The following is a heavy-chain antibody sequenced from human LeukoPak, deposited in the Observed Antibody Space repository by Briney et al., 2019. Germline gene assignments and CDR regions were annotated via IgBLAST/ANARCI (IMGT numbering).Heavy chain of an antibody. D-gene: IGHD5-18*01. CDR1: GFTFSSYW. Sequence: GGSLRLSCAASGFTFSSYWMSWVRQAPGKGLEWVANIKKDGSEKYYVDSVKGRFTISRDNAKTSLYLQMNSLRAEGTAVYYCARDLSGVTGYTYGRGIDYWGQGTLVTVSS. V-gene: IGHV3-7*01. CDR3: ARDLSGVTGYTYGRGIDY. J-gene: IGHJ4*02. CDR2: IKKDGSEK.